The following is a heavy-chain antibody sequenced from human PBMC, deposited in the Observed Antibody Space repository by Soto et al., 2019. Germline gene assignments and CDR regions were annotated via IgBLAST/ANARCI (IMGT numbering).Heavy chain of an antibody. CDR3: LDRLLY. Sequence: QVQLQQWGAGLLKPSETLYLTCDVYGGSFSGYYWSWIRQPPGKGLEWIGEINHSGSTNYNPSLKSRVTISVDTSKNQFSLKLSSVTAADTAVYYCLDRLLYWGQGTLVTVSS. CDR1: GGSFSGYY. CDR2: INHSGST. D-gene: IGHD2-15*01. J-gene: IGHJ4*02. V-gene: IGHV4-34*01.